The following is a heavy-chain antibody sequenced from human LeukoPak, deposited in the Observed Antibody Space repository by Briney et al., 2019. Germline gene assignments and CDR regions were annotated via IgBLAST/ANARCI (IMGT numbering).Heavy chain of an antibody. CDR3: AILLAGRIDY. Sequence: SQTLSLTCTVSGGSISSSDYYWGWIRQPPGRGLEWIGTIYYSGSTYYNPSLKSRATISVDTTKNQVSLKLSSVTAADTAVYYCAILLAGRIDYWGQGTLVTVSS. J-gene: IGHJ4*02. CDR1: GGSISSSDYY. D-gene: IGHD6-19*01. CDR2: IYYSGST. V-gene: IGHV4-39*01.